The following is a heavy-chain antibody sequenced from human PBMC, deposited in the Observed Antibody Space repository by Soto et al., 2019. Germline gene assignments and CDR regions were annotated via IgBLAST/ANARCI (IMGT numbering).Heavy chain of an antibody. V-gene: IGHV4-39*01. D-gene: IGHD6-19*01. CDR2: VFYSGST. Sequence: QLQLQESGPGLVKPSETLSLTCTVSGGSISSSSYSWNWIRKPPGKGLEWIGSVFYSGSTYYNPSLKSRVTISVDTSKNQFSLKVNSATAADTAVYYCARRGVVVAEIKYFDHWGQGTLVTVSS. CDR3: ARRGVVVAEIKYFDH. J-gene: IGHJ4*02. CDR1: GGSISSSSYS.